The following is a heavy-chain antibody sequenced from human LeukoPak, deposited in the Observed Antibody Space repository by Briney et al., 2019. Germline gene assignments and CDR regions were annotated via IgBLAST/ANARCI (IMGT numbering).Heavy chain of an antibody. J-gene: IGHJ4*02. D-gene: IGHD4-11*01. CDR1: QFRFPFSHYG. CDR3: AKDAQRGFDYSNSLEY. Sequence: PRGSLRLSCVASQFRFPFSHYGMHWVRQAPGRGLEWVAVIWSDGTNQYYADSVKGRFTISRDNSKNTVYLQMNSLRAEDTAVYFCAKDAQRGFDYSNSLEYWGQGTLVTVSS. V-gene: IGHV3-33*06. CDR2: IWSDGTNQ.